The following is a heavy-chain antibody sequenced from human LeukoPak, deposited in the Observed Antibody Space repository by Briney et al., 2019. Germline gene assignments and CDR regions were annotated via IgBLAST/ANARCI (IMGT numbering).Heavy chain of an antibody. CDR2: ISGSGGNK. J-gene: IGHJ4*02. D-gene: IGHD3-3*01. Sequence: GGSLRLSCAASGFTFSTYAMSWVRQAPGKGLEWVSAISGSGGNKYNADSVKGRFTISRDNSKNTLYLQMNSLRAEDTAVYYCAKDLRFLDYFDYWGQGTLVTVSS. CDR3: AKDLRFLDYFDY. V-gene: IGHV3-23*01. CDR1: GFTFSTYA.